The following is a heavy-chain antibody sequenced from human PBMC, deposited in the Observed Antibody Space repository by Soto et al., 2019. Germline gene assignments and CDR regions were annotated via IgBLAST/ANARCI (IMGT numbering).Heavy chain of an antibody. Sequence: GGSLRLSCAASGFTFSIYAMNWVRQAPGKGLGWVAFISFDGSKTYYADSVKGRFTISRDNSRNTVYLQMNNLRPGDAAVYHCANLLNVAAAGTPHYYGVDVWGQGTTVTVSS. J-gene: IGHJ6*02. CDR2: ISFDGSKT. V-gene: IGHV3-30-3*01. D-gene: IGHD6-13*01. CDR3: ANLLNVAAAGTPHYYGVDV. CDR1: GFTFSIYA.